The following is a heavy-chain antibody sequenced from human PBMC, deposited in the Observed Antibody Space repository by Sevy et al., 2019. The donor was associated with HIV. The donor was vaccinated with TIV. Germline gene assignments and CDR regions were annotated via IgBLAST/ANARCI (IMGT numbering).Heavy chain of an antibody. J-gene: IGHJ4*02. CDR3: ARDEVQYYYDSSGYPDY. D-gene: IGHD3-22*01. Sequence: GGSLRLSCAASGFTFSSYWMSWVRQAPGKGLEWVANIKQDGSEKYYVDSVKGRFTISRDNGKNSLYLQMNSLRAEDTDVYYCARDEVQYYYDSSGYPDYWGQGTMVTVSS. CDR1: GFTFSSYW. V-gene: IGHV3-7*01. CDR2: IKQDGSEK.